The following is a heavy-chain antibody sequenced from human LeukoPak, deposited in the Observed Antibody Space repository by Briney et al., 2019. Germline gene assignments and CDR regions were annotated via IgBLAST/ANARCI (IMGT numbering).Heavy chain of an antibody. CDR3: ARFSTVTTEGSDY. J-gene: IGHJ4*02. Sequence: SQTLSLTCTVSGGSISSGGYYWSWIRQPPGKGLEWIGYIYHSGSTYYNPSLKSRVTISVDRSKNQFSLKLSSVTAADTTVYYCARFSTVTTEGSDYWGQGTLVTVSS. CDR1: GGSISSGGYY. D-gene: IGHD4-11*01. V-gene: IGHV4-30-2*01. CDR2: IYHSGST.